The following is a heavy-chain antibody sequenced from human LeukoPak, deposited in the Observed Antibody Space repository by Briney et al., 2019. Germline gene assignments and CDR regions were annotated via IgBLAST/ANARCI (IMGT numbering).Heavy chain of an antibody. D-gene: IGHD2-2*01. CDR2: INHIGKT. CDR1: GGSFSGYY. J-gene: IGHJ1*01. CDR3: ARGNRYCSSTSCREYFQY. Sequence: SETLSLTCAVSGGSFSGYYWSWIRRPPGKGLEWIGEINHIGKTNYNPSLESRVTISEDTSKKQFSLKLSSVTAADTAVYYCARGNRYCSSTSCREYFQYWGQGTLVTVSS. V-gene: IGHV4-34*01.